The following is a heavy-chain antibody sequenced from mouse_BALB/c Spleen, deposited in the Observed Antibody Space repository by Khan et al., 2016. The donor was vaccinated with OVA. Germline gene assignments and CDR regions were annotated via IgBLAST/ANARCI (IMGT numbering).Heavy chain of an antibody. CDR2: VNPNTGNT. D-gene: IGHD2-14*01. Sequence: VQLKQSGPDLVKPGASVKMSCKASGYSFTNYYVNWVKQSHGKSLECIGRVNPNTGNTNYNQKFKGKAILIVDTSSSTAYMELRGLTSEDSAVYYCARGYDFFAYWGQGNLVNGPA. V-gene: IGHV1-26*01. CDR1: GYSFTNYY. J-gene: IGHJ3*01. CDR3: ARGYDFFAY.